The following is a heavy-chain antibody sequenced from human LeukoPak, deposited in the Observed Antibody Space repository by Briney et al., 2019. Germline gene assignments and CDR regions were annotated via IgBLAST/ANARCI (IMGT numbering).Heavy chain of an antibody. D-gene: IGHD3-3*01. Sequence: GGSLRLSCAASRFTFSSYWMSWVRQAPGKGLEGVANIKHDGSEKYYVDSVKGRFTISRDNAKNSLYLQMNSLRAEDTAVYYCARGATYYDFWSGLKISDYWGQGTLVTVSS. J-gene: IGHJ4*02. CDR2: IKHDGSEK. V-gene: IGHV3-7*01. CDR1: RFTFSSYW. CDR3: ARGATYYDFWSGLKISDY.